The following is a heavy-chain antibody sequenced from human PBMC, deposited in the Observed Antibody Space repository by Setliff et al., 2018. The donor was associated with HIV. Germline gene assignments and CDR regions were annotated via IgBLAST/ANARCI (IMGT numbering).Heavy chain of an antibody. CDR3: ARHGVDDTSANYFRFGVHDH. Sequence: SETLSLTCTVSGGSVSSSSSYWGWIHQPPGKGLEWIGNVCYSRSSYYNPSLKSRVTISVDTSKNQFSLKLSSVTAADTAVYYCARHGVDDTSANYFRFGVHDHWGQGTLVTVSS. CDR1: GGSVSSSSSY. CDR2: VCYSRSS. J-gene: IGHJ4*02. V-gene: IGHV4-39*01. D-gene: IGHD3-22*01.